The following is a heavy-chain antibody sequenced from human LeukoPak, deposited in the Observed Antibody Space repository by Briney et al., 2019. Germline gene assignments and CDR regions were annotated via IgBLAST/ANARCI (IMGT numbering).Heavy chain of an antibody. CDR1: GFTFSSSS. V-gene: IGHV3-21*01. CDR2: ISIGSSYI. CDR3: ASERYNWNYAFDY. Sequence: GGSLRLSCAASGFTFSSSSMNWVRQAPGKGLEWVSSISIGSSYIYYADPLKGRFTVSRDNAKNSLYLQMNSLRAEDTAVYYCASERYNWNYAFDYWGQGILVTVSS. D-gene: IGHD1-7*01. J-gene: IGHJ4*02.